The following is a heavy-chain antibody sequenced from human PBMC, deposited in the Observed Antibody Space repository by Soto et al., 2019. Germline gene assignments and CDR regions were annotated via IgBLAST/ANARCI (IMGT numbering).Heavy chain of an antibody. CDR2: IYTSASI. CDR3: ARVREAGYNLYDGMDF. Sequence: PENLCLTCSVSGADINTYSWTWIRQPAGKGLEWIGRIYTSASINYNPSLRGRVTLSVDTSTNQVSLKLASVTAADTAVYYCARVREAGYNLYDGMDFWAQGTTVTGSS. CDR1: GADINTYS. V-gene: IGHV4-4*07. J-gene: IGHJ6*02. D-gene: IGHD5-12*01.